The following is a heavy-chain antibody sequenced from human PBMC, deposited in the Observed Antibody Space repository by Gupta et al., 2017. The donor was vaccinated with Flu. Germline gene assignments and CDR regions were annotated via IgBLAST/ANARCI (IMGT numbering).Heavy chain of an antibody. CDR1: GFSFSSNA. V-gene: IGHV3-23*01. D-gene: IGHD3-10*02. CDR2: ISRGGDTV. Sequence: EVQLLESGGGLVQPGGSLRLSCTASGFSFSSNAMSWVRQAPGAGLGWVSAISRGGDTVYYADSVKGRFTMSRDNSKKTLYLQMNSLRAEDTAIYYCARKVDDYVQGYFEQWGQGTPVTVSS. J-gene: IGHJ4*02. CDR3: ARKVDDYVQGYFEQ.